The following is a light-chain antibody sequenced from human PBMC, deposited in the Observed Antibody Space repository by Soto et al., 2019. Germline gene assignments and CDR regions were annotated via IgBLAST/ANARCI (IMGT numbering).Light chain of an antibody. CDR3: QQRSNWHS. V-gene: IGKV3-11*01. CDR2: DAS. CDR1: QSVSSY. Sequence: EIVLTQSPATLSLSPGERATLSCTASQSVSSYLAWYQQKPGQAPRLLIYDASNRATGIPARFSGSGSGTDFTLTISSLEPEDFAVYYCQQRSNWHSFGQGTRLEIK. J-gene: IGKJ5*01.